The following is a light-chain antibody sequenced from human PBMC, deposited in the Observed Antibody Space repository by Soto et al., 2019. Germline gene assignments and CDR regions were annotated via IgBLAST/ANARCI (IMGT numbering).Light chain of an antibody. CDR3: SSYTNSSPFV. J-gene: IGLJ1*01. V-gene: IGLV2-14*01. Sequence: QSVLTQAASVSGSPGQSITISCTGTSSDVGGYNYVSWYQQHPGKAPKLMIYDVSNWPSGVSNRFSGSKSGNTASLTISGLQAEDEADYYCSSYTNSSPFVFGTGTKVTVL. CDR2: DVS. CDR1: SSDVGGYNY.